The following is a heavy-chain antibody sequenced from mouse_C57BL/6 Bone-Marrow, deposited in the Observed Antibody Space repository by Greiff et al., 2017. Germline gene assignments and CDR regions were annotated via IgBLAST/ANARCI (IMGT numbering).Heavy chain of an antibody. CDR3: ARSGWDYYPLCDY. V-gene: IGHV1-55*01. CDR1: GYTFTSYW. D-gene: IGHD1-1*01. Sequence: QVQLKQPGAELVKPGASVKMSCKASGYTFTSYWITWVKQRPGQGLEWIGDIYPGSGSTNYNEKFKSKATLTVDTSSSTAYMQLSSLTSEDSAVYYCARSGWDYYPLCDYWGQGTPLTVSS. J-gene: IGHJ2*01. CDR2: IYPGSGST.